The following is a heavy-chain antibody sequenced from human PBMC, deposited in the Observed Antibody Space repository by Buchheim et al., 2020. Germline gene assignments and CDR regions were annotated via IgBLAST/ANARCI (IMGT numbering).Heavy chain of an antibody. D-gene: IGHD5-12*01. CDR1: GGSISSGDYY. J-gene: IGHJ6*02. V-gene: IGHV4-30-4*01. CDR3: ARVTGEWLRLLYYYYGMDV. CDR2: VYYSGST. Sequence: QVQLQESGPGLVKPSQTLSLTCTVSGGSISSGDYYWSWIRQPPGKGLEWIGYVYYSGSTYYNPSLKSRVTISVDTSKNPFSLKLSSVTAADTAVYYCARVTGEWLRLLYYYYGMDVWGQGTT.